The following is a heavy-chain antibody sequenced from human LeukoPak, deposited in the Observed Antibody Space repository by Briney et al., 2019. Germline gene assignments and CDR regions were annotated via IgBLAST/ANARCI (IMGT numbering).Heavy chain of an antibody. CDR3: AKDIRHSSGWYGGAFDI. CDR1: GFTVSSNY. CDR2: ISWNSGSI. Sequence: QSGGSLRLSCAASGFTVSSNYMSWVRQAPGKGLEWVSGISWNSGSIGYADPVKGRFTISRDNAKNSLYLQMNSLRAEDTALYYCAKDIRHSSGWYGGAFDIWGQGTMVTVSS. V-gene: IGHV3-9*01. J-gene: IGHJ3*02. D-gene: IGHD6-19*01.